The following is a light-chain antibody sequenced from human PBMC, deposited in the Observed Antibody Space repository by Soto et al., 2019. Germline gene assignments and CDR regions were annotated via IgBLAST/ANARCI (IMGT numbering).Light chain of an antibody. CDR2: DVS. Sequence: QCALTQPASVSGSPGQSITISCTGTSRDVGAYNYVSWYQQHPGKAPKLMIYDVSDRPSGVSNRFSGSKSGNTASLTISGLQAEDEADYYCSSYTNSRTLVFGGGTQLTVL. CDR3: SSYTNSRTLV. J-gene: IGLJ2*01. CDR1: SRDVGAYNY. V-gene: IGLV2-14*01.